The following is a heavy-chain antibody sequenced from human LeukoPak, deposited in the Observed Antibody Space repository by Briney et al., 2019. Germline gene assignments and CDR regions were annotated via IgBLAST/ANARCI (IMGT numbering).Heavy chain of an antibody. CDR3: ARVGPWVNPDYYYYYMDV. CDR2: ISAYNGNT. V-gene: IGHV1-18*01. Sequence: EASVKVSCKASGYTFTNYVISWVRQAPGQGLEWMGWISAYNGNTNYAQKFQGRVTMATDTSTSTAYMELSSLRAEDTAVYYCARVGPWVNPDYYYYYMDVWGKGTTVTVSS. D-gene: IGHD1-14*01. CDR1: GYTFTNYV. J-gene: IGHJ6*03.